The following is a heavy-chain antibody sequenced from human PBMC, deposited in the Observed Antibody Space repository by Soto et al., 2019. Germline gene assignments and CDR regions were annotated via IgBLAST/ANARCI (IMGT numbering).Heavy chain of an antibody. D-gene: IGHD2-8*02. V-gene: IGHV4-31*03. CDR2: IYYSGST. CDR3: ARATSFSGHHGY. J-gene: IGHJ4*02. CDR1: GGSFSSGGYY. Sequence: QLQLQESGPGLVKPSQTLSLACTVSGGSFSSGGYYWSWIRQLPGKGLEWIGYIYYSGSTYYNPSLKSRFTMSLDTSKNQFSLKLSSVTAAATAVYYCARATSFSGHHGYWGQGTLVTVSS.